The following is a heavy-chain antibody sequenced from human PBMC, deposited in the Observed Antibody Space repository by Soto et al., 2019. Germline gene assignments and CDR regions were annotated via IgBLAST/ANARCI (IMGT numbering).Heavy chain of an antibody. V-gene: IGHV3-23*01. J-gene: IGHJ4*02. D-gene: IGHD3-16*02. Sequence: GGSLRLSCAASGFNFNIYAMSWFRHAPGKGLERVSSISAAGRIIDYADSVKGRFTISRDNSKSRLYLEVNTLRVEDTVVYYCAGEDDSTWGNYRSSPPYYFDFWGQGT. CDR1: GFNFNIYA. CDR2: ISAAGRII. CDR3: AGEDDSTWGNYRSSPPYYFDF.